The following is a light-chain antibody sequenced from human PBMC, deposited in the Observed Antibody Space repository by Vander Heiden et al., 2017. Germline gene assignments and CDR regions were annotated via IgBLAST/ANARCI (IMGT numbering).Light chain of an antibody. J-gene: IGKJ1*01. Sequence: DIQMTQSPSSLSASVGDRVTITCRASQSIRNYLNWYQQKVGKAPKLLIYGSSSLETGVPSRFSGSGSGTDFTLTIGSLQPEDFATYYCHQTYDTPWTFGQGTKVEI. V-gene: IGKV1-39*01. CDR1: QSIRNY. CDR2: GSS. CDR3: HQTYDTPWT.